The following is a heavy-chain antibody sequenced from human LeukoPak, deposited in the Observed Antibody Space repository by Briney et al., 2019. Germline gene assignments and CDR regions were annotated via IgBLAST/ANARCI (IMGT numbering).Heavy chain of an antibody. D-gene: IGHD3-22*01. V-gene: IGHV3-66*01. J-gene: IGHJ4*02. CDR2: LYSNGNT. Sequence: GGSLRLSCAASGFLVSNYYMTWVRQAPGKGLEWVSTLYSNGNTYYADSVKGRFTISRDNSKNTLYLQMNSLRVEDTAMYYCARDMDSSGWSMFAYWGQGILVTVSS. CDR3: ARDMDSSGWSMFAY. CDR1: GFLVSNYY.